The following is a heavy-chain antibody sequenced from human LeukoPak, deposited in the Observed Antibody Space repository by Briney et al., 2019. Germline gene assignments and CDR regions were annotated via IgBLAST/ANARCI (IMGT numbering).Heavy chain of an antibody. CDR2: ISYDGSNK. J-gene: IGHJ3*01. CDR3: ARGHSSSLRVFCDV. D-gene: IGHD6-6*01. V-gene: IGHV3-30-3*01. CDR1: GFTFSSYA. Sequence: GRSLRLSCAASGFTFSSYAMHWVRQAPGKGLEWVAVISYDGSNKYYADSVKGRFTISRDNSKNTLYLQMNSLRAEDTAVYYCARGHSSSLRVFCDVWGQGTMVTVSS.